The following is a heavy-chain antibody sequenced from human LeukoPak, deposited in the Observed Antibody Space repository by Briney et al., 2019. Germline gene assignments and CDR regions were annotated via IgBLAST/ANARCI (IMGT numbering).Heavy chain of an antibody. CDR2: ISYDGSNK. CDR3: ARADFWSGYGMDV. V-gene: IGHV3-30*04. D-gene: IGHD3-3*01. J-gene: IGHJ6*04. CDR1: GFTFSSYA. Sequence: PGGSLRLSCAASGFTFSSYAMHWVRQAPGKGLEWVAVISYDGSNKYYADSVKGRFTISRDNSKNTLYLQMNSLRAEDTAVYYCARADFWSGYGMDVWGKGTTVTVSS.